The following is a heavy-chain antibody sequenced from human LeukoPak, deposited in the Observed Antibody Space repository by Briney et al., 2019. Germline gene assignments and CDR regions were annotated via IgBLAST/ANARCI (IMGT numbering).Heavy chain of an antibody. V-gene: IGHV1-46*01. J-gene: IGHJ4*02. CDR1: GYTFTSYY. CDR2: INPSGGST. CDR3: ARDSSGWHPFDY. Sequence: ASVKVSCKASGYTFTSYYMHWVRQAPGQGREWRGIINPSGGSTSYAQKFQGRVTMTRDTSTSTVYMELSSLRSEDTAVYYCARDSSGWHPFDYWGQGTLVTVSS. D-gene: IGHD6-19*01.